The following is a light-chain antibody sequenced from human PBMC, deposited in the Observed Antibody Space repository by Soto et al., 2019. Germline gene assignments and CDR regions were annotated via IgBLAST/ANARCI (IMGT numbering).Light chain of an antibody. J-gene: IGKJ1*01. Sequence: EIVLTQSPGTLSLSPGERATLSCRASQSVSSSYLAWYQQKPGLAPRLLIYGASSRATGIPDRFSGSGSGTDFILTISSLEPEDFAVYYCQHYDSSPQTFGQGTKVEIK. CDR3: QHYDSSPQT. V-gene: IGKV3-20*01. CDR2: GAS. CDR1: QSVSSSY.